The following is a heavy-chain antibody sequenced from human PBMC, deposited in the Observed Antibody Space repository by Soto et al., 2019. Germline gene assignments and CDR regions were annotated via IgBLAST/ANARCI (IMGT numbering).Heavy chain of an antibody. D-gene: IGHD3-22*01. CDR1: VFTVEDHA. J-gene: IGHJ5*02. V-gene: IGHV3-9*01. CDR2: INWNSGIT. CDR3: AKGRGALTVVSNWFDP. Sequence: SLRLSGAALVFTVEDHAMHWIRQGPGKGLEWVAGINWNSGITGYADSVKGRFTISRDNANNSLHLEMNSLKSEDTALYYCAKGRGALTVVSNWFDPWGQGTLVTVSS.